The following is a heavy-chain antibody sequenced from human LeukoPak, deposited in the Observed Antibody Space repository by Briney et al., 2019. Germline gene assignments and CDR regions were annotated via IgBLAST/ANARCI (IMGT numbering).Heavy chain of an antibody. V-gene: IGHV3-11*05. CDR2: ISSSSSYT. Sequence: GGSLRLSCAASGFTFSDYYMSWIRQAPGKGLEWVSYISSSSSYTNYADSVKGRFTISRDNAKNSLYLQMNSLRAEDTAVYYCARDGYGDYGTYGMDVWDQGTTVTVSS. J-gene: IGHJ6*02. D-gene: IGHD4-17*01. CDR3: ARDGYGDYGTYGMDV. CDR1: GFTFSDYY.